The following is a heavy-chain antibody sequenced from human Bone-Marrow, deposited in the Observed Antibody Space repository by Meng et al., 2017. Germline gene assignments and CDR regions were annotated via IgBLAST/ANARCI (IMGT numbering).Heavy chain of an antibody. Sequence: GGSLRLSCAASGFTFSSYAMHWVRQAPGKGLAWVAVISYDGSNKYYADSVKGRFTISRDNSKDTLYLQMNSLRAKDTAVYYCARGPYYYNSNGAIDCWGQGTLVTVSS. J-gene: IGHJ4*02. CDR1: GFTFSSYA. V-gene: IGHV3-30*04. D-gene: IGHD3-22*01. CDR2: ISYDGSNK. CDR3: ARGPYYYNSNGAIDC.